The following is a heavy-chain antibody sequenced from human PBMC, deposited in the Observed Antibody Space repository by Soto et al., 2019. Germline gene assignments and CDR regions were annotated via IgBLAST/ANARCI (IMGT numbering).Heavy chain of an antibody. D-gene: IGHD6-19*01. J-gene: IGHJ3*02. CDR3: ARTLRAVAGLDSFDI. CDR1: GFTFSSYS. CDR2: ISSGGSYR. V-gene: IGHV3-21*01. Sequence: GGSLRLSCAASGFTFSSYSMNWVRQAPGKGLEWVSSISSGGSYRFYADSMKGRFTISRDNTKTSLYLQMNSLRAEDTAVYYCARTLRAVAGLDSFDIWGQGTVVTVSS.